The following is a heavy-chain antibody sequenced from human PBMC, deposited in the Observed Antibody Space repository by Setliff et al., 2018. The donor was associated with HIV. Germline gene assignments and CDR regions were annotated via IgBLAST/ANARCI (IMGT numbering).Heavy chain of an antibody. CDR3: ARHKTNYDFYAFDI. CDR1: GASFSNSNYY. V-gene: IGHV4-39*01. Sequence: KSSETLSLTCTVSGASFSNSNYYWGWVRQSPGKGLEWIGSVHSSGTAYYKPSLKSRVVISVDASRSQFSLKLRSVTAADTAVYYCARHKTNYDFYAFDIWGRGTMVTVSS. D-gene: IGHD3-3*01. CDR2: VHSSGTA. J-gene: IGHJ3*02.